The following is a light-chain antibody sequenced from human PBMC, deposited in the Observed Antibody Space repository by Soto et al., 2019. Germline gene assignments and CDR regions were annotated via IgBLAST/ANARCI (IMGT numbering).Light chain of an antibody. CDR3: QQYNYYPYT. CDR2: SAS. Sequence: DIQMTQSPSTLSASVGDRVTITCRASQSISTWLAWYHQKPGKAPKLLISSASSLESGVPSSFSGSGSGTEFSLAISSLQPDDFATYYCQQYNYYPYTFGEGTKLEIK. CDR1: QSISTW. J-gene: IGKJ2*01. V-gene: IGKV1-5*01.